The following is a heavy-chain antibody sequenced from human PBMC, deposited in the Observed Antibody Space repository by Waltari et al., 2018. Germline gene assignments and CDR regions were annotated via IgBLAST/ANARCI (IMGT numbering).Heavy chain of an antibody. CDR1: GFSPRAHW. CDR3: ARESAAYVRFWDL. J-gene: IGHJ5*02. Sequence: EAQLMESGGGLVQTGGSSRPSGRAPGFSPRAHWMTWVRRAPGKGLEWVANIKWDGSAAWYAESMSGRFIISRDNAKNSVFLQMSSPTADDTATYYCARESAAYVRFWDLWGQGTVVTVSS. V-gene: IGHV3-7*03. D-gene: IGHD3-10*02. CDR2: IKWDGSAA.